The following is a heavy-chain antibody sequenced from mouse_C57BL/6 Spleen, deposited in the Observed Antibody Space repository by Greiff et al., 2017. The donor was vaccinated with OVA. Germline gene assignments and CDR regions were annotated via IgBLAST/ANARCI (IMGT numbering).Heavy chain of an antibody. J-gene: IGHJ2*01. V-gene: IGHV3-6*01. CDR3: ARGPSFDY. CDR2: ISYDGSN. Sequence: VQLQQSGPGLVKPSQSLSLTCSVTGYSITSGYYWNWIRQFPGNKLEWMGYISYDGSNNYNPSLKNRISITRDTSKNQFFLKLNSVTTEDTATYYCARGPSFDYWGQGTTLTVSS. CDR1: GYSITSGYY.